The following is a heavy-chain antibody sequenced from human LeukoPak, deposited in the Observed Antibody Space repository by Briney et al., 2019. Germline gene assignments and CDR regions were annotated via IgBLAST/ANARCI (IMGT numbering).Heavy chain of an antibody. CDR1: GFIFRNFA. V-gene: IGHV3-23*01. CDR3: ARHSDIVVVVAATPDY. D-gene: IGHD2-15*01. Sequence: GGSLRLSCGASGFIFRNFAMSWVRQAPGKGLEWVSAIVGSDGGIYYADSVKGRFTISRDNSKNTLYLQMNSLRAEDTAVYYCARHSDIVVVVAATPDYWGQGTLVTVSS. J-gene: IGHJ4*02. CDR2: IVGSDGGI.